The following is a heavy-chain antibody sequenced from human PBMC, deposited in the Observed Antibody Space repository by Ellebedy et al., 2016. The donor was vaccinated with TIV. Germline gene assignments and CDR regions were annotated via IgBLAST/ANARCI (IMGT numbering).Heavy chain of an antibody. J-gene: IGHJ4*02. CDR3: ARDYLEPYYFDY. D-gene: IGHD1-1*01. V-gene: IGHV4-59*01. CDR1: GGSISSYY. Sequence: MPSETLSLTCTVSGGSISSYYWSWIRQPPGKGLEWIGYIYYSGRTNYNPSLKSRVTISVDTSKNQFSLKLSSVTAADTAVYYCARDYLEPYYFDYWGRGTLVTVSS. CDR2: IYYSGRT.